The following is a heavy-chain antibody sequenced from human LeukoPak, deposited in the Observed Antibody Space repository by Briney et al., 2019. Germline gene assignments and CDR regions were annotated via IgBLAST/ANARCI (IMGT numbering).Heavy chain of an antibody. J-gene: IGHJ4*02. CDR3: TRSPSSGSFVFDY. CDR2: IRNQANGRTT. CDR1: GFTFSDYY. V-gene: IGHV3-72*01. Sequence: GGSLRLSCAASGFTFSDYYMEWVRQAPGKGLEWVGRIRNQANGRTTEYATSVRGRFIISRGDSQNSIYLQMNSLKTEDTAVYYCTRSPSSGSFVFDYWGQGTLVTVSS. D-gene: IGHD6-13*01.